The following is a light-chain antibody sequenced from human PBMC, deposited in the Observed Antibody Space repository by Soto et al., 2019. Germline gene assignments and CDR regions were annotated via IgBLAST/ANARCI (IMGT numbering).Light chain of an antibody. V-gene: IGKV3-15*01. J-gene: IGKJ5*01. Sequence: ETVITQYQATLSVSPGERSTLSCRASQSVNSNLAWYQQKLGQAPRVLIYGASTRATGIPDRFSGSGSGTEFILTISCLQSEDFAVYYCQQCNNWLITFGQGARLEIK. CDR2: GAS. CDR3: QQCNNWLIT. CDR1: QSVNSN.